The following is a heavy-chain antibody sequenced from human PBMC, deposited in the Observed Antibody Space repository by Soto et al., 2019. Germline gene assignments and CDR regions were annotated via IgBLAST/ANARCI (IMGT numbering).Heavy chain of an antibody. CDR2: ISGSGGST. J-gene: IGHJ6*02. CDR3: AKEGVKYDFWSALYGMDV. D-gene: IGHD3-3*01. CDR1: GFTFSSYA. Sequence: EVQLLESGGGLVQPGGSLRLSCAASGFTFSSYAMSWVRQAPGKGLEWVSAISGSGGSTYYADSVKGRFTISRDNSKNTLYLQMNSLRAEDTAVYYCAKEGVKYDFWSALYGMDVWGQGTTVTVSS. V-gene: IGHV3-23*01.